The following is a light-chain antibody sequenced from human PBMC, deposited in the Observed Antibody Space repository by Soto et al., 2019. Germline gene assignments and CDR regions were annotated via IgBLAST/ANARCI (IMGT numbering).Light chain of an antibody. CDR3: QQYNSWPPIT. CDR2: DAS. V-gene: IGKV3-15*01. CDR1: QSVSSN. J-gene: IGKJ5*01. Sequence: EIVMTQSPATLSVSTGERATLSCRASQSVSSNLAWYQQKPGQAPRLLIYDASTRATGIPDRFSGGGSGTEFTLTISSLQSEDFVVYYCQQYNSWPPITFGQGTRLEIK.